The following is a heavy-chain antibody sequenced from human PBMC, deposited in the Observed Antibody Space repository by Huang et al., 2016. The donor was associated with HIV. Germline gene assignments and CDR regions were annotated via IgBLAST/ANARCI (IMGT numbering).Heavy chain of an antibody. J-gene: IGHJ3*01. CDR3: ACDPFIKAFDL. CDR2: IREDSEQK. Sequence: EVQLVESGGGLVQPGGSLRLSCVASEFSFSTYWMMWLRQVPGKGLECVASIREDSEQKDYLDAVQGRFIISRDNPKNSLYLQMNNVRAEDAGVYYCACDPFIKAFDLWGQGTLVTVSS. V-gene: IGHV3-7*01. CDR1: EFSFSTYW.